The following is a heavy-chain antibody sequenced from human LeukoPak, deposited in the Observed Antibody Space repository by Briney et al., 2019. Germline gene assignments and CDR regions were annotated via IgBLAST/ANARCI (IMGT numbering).Heavy chain of an antibody. V-gene: IGHV3-74*01. D-gene: IGHD6-6*01. CDR1: GFSLSGHW. CDR2: ISPTGSTT. Sequence: GGSLRLSCTASGFSLSGHWMHWARQLPGKGLVWVSRISPTGSTTSYADSVKGRFTVSRDNAKNTLYLQVNNLRAEDTAVYYCARGPNSNWSGLDFWGQGTLLTVSS. CDR3: ARGPNSNWSGLDF. J-gene: IGHJ4*02.